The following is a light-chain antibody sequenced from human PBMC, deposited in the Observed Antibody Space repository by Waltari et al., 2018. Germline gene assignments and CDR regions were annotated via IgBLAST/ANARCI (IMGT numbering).Light chain of an antibody. CDR1: SSNVGGYNY. CDR3: SSYAGRDTLV. V-gene: IGLV2-11*01. Sequence: QSALTQPRSMSGSPGQSVTISCPGTSSNVGGYNYVSWYQQNPGKAPKLLIHGVTERPSGVPDRFSGSKSGNTASLSISGLQAEDEANYYCSSYAGRDTLVFGGGTTLTVL. CDR2: GVT. J-gene: IGLJ3*02.